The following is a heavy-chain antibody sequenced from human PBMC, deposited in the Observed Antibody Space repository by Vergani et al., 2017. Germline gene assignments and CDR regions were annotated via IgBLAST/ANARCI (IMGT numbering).Heavy chain of an antibody. CDR3: ARGDYGILTGYRY. D-gene: IGHD3-9*01. CDR2: INPSGGHT. V-gene: IGHV1-46*03. CDR1: AYTFSNYY. Sequence: QVQVVQSGAEVKKSGASVKVSCKTSAYTFSNYYMHWVRQAPGQGLEWMGIINPSGGHTNYAQKFQGRVTMTRDTSTSTVYVELSSLRSEDTAIYYCARGDYGILTGYRYWGQGTLVTVSA. J-gene: IGHJ4*02.